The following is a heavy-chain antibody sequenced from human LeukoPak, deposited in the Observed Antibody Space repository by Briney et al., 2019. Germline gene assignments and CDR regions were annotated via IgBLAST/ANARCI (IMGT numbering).Heavy chain of an antibody. V-gene: IGHV3-48*04. J-gene: IGHJ4*02. CDR3: ASAPDFWGSYRSFDY. CDR2: ISSSSSTI. CDR1: GFTFSSYS. Sequence: GGSLRLSCAASGFTFSSYSMNWVRQAPGKGLEWVSYISSSSSTIYYADSVKGRFTISRDNAKNSLYLQMNSLRAEDTAVYYCASAPDFWGSYRSFDYWGQGTLVTVSS. D-gene: IGHD3-16*02.